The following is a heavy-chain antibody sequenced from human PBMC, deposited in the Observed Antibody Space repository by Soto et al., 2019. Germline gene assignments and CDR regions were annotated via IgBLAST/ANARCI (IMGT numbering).Heavy chain of an antibody. CDR1: GLTFSSYW. Sequence: GGSLRLSCGASGLTFSSYWMNWVRQAPGKGLEWVANIKQDGSETSYVDSVKGRFTISRDNAKNSLYLQMNSLRAEDTAVYYCARVDDSAWYTRDYWGQGTLVTVSS. J-gene: IGHJ4*02. V-gene: IGHV3-7*01. CDR2: IKQDGSET. D-gene: IGHD6-19*01. CDR3: ARVDDSAWYTRDY.